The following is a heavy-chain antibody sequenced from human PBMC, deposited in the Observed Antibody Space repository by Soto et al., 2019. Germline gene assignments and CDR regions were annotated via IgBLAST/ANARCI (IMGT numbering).Heavy chain of an antibody. CDR2: IYWDGEN. V-gene: IGHV2-5*02. J-gene: IGHJ4*02. CDR3: AHRDSTGTTTYFDS. Sequence: QITLREAGPTLVKPTETLTLTCTFSGFSFTTTRMGVGWTRQPHGKALEWLAIIYWDGENRYNPLLRRRLTLTEDTSKTQVVLTMTTMEPKDPATYYCAHRDSTGTTTYFDSWGQGIPVTVAS. CDR1: GFSFTTTRMG. D-gene: IGHD1-1*01.